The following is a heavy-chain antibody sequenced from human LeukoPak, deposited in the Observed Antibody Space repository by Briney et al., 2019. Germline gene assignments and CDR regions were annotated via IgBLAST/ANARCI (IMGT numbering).Heavy chain of an antibody. CDR3: ARDYYDFWSGYYNGYYYGMDV. CDR1: GSTFSSYE. D-gene: IGHD3-3*01. J-gene: IGHJ6*02. CDR2: ISSSGSTT. V-gene: IGHV3-48*03. Sequence: GGSLRPSCAASGSTFSSYEMNWVRQAPGKGLEWVSYISSSGSTTSYADSVKGRFTISRDNAKNSRYLQMNSLRAEDTAVYYCARDYYDFWSGYYNGYYYGMDVWGQGTTVTVSS.